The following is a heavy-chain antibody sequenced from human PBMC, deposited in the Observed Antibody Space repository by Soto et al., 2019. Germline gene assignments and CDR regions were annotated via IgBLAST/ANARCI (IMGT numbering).Heavy chain of an antibody. D-gene: IGHD5-12*01. V-gene: IGHV4-34*01. Sequence: LSLTCAVYGGSFSGYYWSWIRQPPGKGLEWIGEINHSGSTNYNPSLKSRVTISVDTSKNQFSLKLSSVTAADTAVYYCARRRGYSGYDSTWNGYYYYYGMDVWGQGTTVTVSS. CDR1: GGSFSGYY. J-gene: IGHJ6*02. CDR2: INHSGST. CDR3: ARRRGYSGYDSTWNGYYYYYGMDV.